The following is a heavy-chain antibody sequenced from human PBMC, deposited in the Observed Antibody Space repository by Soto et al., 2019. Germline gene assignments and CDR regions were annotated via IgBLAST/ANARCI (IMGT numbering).Heavy chain of an antibody. J-gene: IGHJ4*01. V-gene: IGHV4-34*02. CDR3: ARSMNDHKHHHWGFDN. Sequence: QVQLQQWGAGLLKPSATLSLTCAVYGGSFSAYHWSWIRQAPGKGLEWIGEIDYRGNTNYIPSLRRRVSMSVDTSKNQFSLRLSAVTAADTAVYFCARSMNDHKHHHWGFDNWGHGTRVTVSS. CDR2: IDYRGNT. D-gene: IGHD7-27*01. CDR1: GGSFSAYH.